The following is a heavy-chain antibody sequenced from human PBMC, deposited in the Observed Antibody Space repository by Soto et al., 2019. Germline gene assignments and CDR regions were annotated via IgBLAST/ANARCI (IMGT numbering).Heavy chain of an antibody. J-gene: IGHJ4*02. CDR1: GFSLSTSGVG. Sequence: QIILRESGPTLVKPTQTLTLTCTFSGFSLSTSGVGVAWIRQPPGKALEWLALIYWDDDKRYSPSLKSRLTITKDTSKNQVVLIMTNMDPGDTATYYCAHSRKSYYDILTGYNYWGQGTLVTVSS. D-gene: IGHD3-9*01. V-gene: IGHV2-5*02. CDR2: IYWDDDK. CDR3: AHSRKSYYDILTGYNY.